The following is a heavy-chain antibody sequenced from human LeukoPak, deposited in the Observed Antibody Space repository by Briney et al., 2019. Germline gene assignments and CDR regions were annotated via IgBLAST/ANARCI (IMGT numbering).Heavy chain of an antibody. D-gene: IGHD6-13*01. CDR1: GGTFSSYA. CDR2: IIPIFGTA. J-gene: IGHJ3*02. Sequence: ASVKVSCKASGGTFSSYAISWVRQAPGRGLEWMGRIIPIFGTANYAQKFQGRVTITTDESTSTAYMELSSLRSEDTAVYYCARQGIAAVFHTDAFDIWGQGTMVTVSS. CDR3: ARQGIAAVFHTDAFDI. V-gene: IGHV1-69*05.